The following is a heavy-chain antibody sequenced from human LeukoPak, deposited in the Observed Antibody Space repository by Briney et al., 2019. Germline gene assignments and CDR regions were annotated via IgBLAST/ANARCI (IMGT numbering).Heavy chain of an antibody. D-gene: IGHD3-22*01. CDR2: INHSGST. V-gene: IGHV4-34*01. CDR1: GGSFSGYY. J-gene: IGHJ4*02. CDR3: ARQARASGYYPNYYFDY. Sequence: KPSETLSLTCVVYGGSFSGYYWSWIRQPPGKGLEWIGEINHSGSTNYNPSLKSRVTISVDTSKNQFSLKLSSVTAADTAVYYCARQARASGYYPNYYFDYRGQGTLVTVSS.